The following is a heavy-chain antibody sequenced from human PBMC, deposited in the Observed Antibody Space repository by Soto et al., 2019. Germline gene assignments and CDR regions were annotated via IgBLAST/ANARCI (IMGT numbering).Heavy chain of an antibody. J-gene: IGHJ4*02. V-gene: IGHV3-23*01. CDR1: GFTLSNYA. Sequence: GGSLRLSCEASGFTLSNYAMTWIRQAPGKGLDWVSLISANDVGTYYAESVKTRFTISTDQSRNTVYLQMDSLRADDTAIYYCAKAKSDYNWDNRPPFDYWGQGTLVTVSS. D-gene: IGHD1-20*01. CDR3: AKAKSDYNWDNRPPFDY. CDR2: ISANDVGT.